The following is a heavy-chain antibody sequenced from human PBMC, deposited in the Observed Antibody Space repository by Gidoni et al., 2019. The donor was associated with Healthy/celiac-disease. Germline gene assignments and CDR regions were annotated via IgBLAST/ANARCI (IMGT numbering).Heavy chain of an antibody. CDR3: ARVAGGVSDY. D-gene: IGHD2-8*01. V-gene: IGHV3-21*01. CDR2: ISSSSSYI. CDR1: GFTFSSYS. Sequence: EVQLVESGGGLVKPGGSLRLSCAASGFTFSSYSMNWVRQAPGKGLEWASSISSSSSYIYYADSVKGRFTISRDNAKNSLYLQMNSLRAEDTAVYYCARVAGGVSDYWGQGTLVTVSS. J-gene: IGHJ4*02.